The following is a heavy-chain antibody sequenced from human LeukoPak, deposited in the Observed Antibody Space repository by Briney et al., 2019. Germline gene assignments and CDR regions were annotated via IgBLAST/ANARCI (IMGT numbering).Heavy chain of an antibody. J-gene: IGHJ5*02. CDR2: INHSGST. D-gene: IGHD2-15*01. CDR1: GGSFSGYY. Sequence: SETLSLTCAVYGGSFSGYYWSWIRQPPGEGLEWIGEINHSGSTNYNPSLKSRVTISVDTSKNQFSLKLSSVTAADTAVYYCARDRRIVSVNWFYPWGQGSLVTVSS. V-gene: IGHV4-34*01. CDR3: ARDRRIVSVNWFYP.